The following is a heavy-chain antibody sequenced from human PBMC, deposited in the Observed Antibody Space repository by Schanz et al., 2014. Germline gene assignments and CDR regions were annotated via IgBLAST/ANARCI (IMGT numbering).Heavy chain of an antibody. J-gene: IGHJ4*02. Sequence: EVQLVESGGGLVQPGGSLRLSCVASGFAFSSFAMTWVRQAPGRGLEWVSAISGSGGSTYYADSVKGRFTISRDNAKNSLYLEMNSLRAEDTALYYCARDRRNADLDYWGQGTLVTVSS. CDR3: ARDRRNADLDY. CDR1: GFAFSSFA. V-gene: IGHV3-23*04. D-gene: IGHD1-1*01. CDR2: ISGSGGST.